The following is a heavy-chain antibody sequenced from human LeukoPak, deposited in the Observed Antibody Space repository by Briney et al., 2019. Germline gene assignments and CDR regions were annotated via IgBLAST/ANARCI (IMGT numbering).Heavy chain of an antibody. CDR2: INAGNGNT. CDR3: ARVKTMAYFDY. CDR1: GYTFTSYA. V-gene: IGHV1-3*01. Sequence: ASVKVSCKASGYTFTSYAMHWVRQAPGQRLEWMGGINAGNGNTKYSQKFQGRVTITRDTSASTAYMELSSLRSEDTAVYYCARVKTMAYFDYWGQGTLVTVSS. J-gene: IGHJ4*02. D-gene: IGHD4/OR15-4a*01.